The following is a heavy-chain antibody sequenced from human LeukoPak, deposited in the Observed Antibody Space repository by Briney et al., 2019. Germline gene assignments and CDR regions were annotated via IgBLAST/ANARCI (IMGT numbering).Heavy chain of an antibody. CDR1: DFSFNRYL. J-gene: IGHJ4*02. CDR3: ARESQLSYRGTFYIDY. D-gene: IGHD1-26*01. V-gene: IGHV3-30*04. CDR2: IRYDGSDK. Sequence: GKSLRLSCVVSDFSFNRYLMHWVRQAPGKGLEWVAFIRYDGSDKYYADSVKGRFTISRDSSKNTLYLEMNSLRPEDTAVYYCARESQLSYRGTFYIDYWGQGTQVTVSS.